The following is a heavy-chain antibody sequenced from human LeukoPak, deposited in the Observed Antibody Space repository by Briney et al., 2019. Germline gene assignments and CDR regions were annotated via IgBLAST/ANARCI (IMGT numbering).Heavy chain of an antibody. Sequence: GGSLRLSCAASGFTFSNYAMSWVRQAPGKGLEWVSTVSNSGGSTFYADSVKGRFAISRDNSMNNLYLQLNSLRAEDTAIYFCAKRVTPITRLYYFDYWGQGTLVTVSS. CDR3: AKRVTPITRLYYFDY. CDR1: GFTFSNYA. D-gene: IGHD3-3*01. V-gene: IGHV3-23*01. CDR2: VSNSGGST. J-gene: IGHJ4*02.